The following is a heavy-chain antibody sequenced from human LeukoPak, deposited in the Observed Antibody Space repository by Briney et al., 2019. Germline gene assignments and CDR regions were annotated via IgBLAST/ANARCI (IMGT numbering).Heavy chain of an antibody. CDR1: GFTFSDYW. J-gene: IGHJ4*02. CDR3: ARWRGSTSERSDY. D-gene: IGHD2-2*01. CDR2: IKQDGSAK. V-gene: IGHV3-7*01. Sequence: EGSLRLSCTASGFTFSDYWMTWVRQAPGKGLEWVANIKQDGSAKYYVDSVKGRFTISRDNAKNSLYLQMDSLRVEDTATYYCARWRGSTSERSDYWGQGTLVTVSS.